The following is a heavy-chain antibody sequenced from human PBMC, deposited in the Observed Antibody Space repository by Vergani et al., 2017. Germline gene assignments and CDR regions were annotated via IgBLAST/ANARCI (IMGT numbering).Heavy chain of an antibody. V-gene: IGHV3-53*01. D-gene: IGHD6-19*01. CDR3: AKVRSGWYGDFDS. CDR2: IYSGGST. J-gene: IGHJ4*02. Sequence: EVQLVESGGGLIQPGGSLRLSCAASGFTVSSNYMSWVRQAPGKGLEWVSVIYSGGSTYYADSVKGRFTISRDNSKNTLYLQMNSLRAEDTAVYYCAKVRSGWYGDFDSWGQGTLVTVSS. CDR1: GFTVSSNY.